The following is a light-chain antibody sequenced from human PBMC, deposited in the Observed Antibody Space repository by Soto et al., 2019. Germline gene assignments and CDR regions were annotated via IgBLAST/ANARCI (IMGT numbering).Light chain of an antibody. CDR2: TTN. Sequence: QAVVTQEPSLTVSPGGTVTLTCASSTGAVTSGNYPSWFQQRPGQAPRTLIYTTNSKHSWTPARFSGSLLGDKAALTLSGVPPEDEADYYCLLYYGGAQLVFGGGTKLTVL. V-gene: IGLV7-43*01. CDR3: LLYYGGAQLV. CDR1: TGAVTSGNY. J-gene: IGLJ3*02.